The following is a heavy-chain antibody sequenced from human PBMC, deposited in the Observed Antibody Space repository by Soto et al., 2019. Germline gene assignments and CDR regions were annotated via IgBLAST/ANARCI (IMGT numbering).Heavy chain of an antibody. Sequence: GGSLRLSCAASGFTFSSYAMSWVRQTPGKGLEWVSGISGDGGSICYADSVKGRFTISRDNAKNSLYLQMNSLRAEDTALYYCAKSGYSSGWYPAHFDYWGQGTLVTVSS. V-gene: IGHV3-23*01. D-gene: IGHD6-19*01. CDR3: AKSGYSSGWYPAHFDY. CDR2: ISGDGGSI. J-gene: IGHJ4*02. CDR1: GFTFSSYA.